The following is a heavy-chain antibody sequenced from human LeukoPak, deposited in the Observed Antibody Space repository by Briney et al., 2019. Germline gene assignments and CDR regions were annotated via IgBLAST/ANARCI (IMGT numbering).Heavy chain of an antibody. J-gene: IGHJ4*02. CDR1: GYNFTNYW. V-gene: IGHV5-51*01. CDR2: FYPGDSDT. Sequence: GESLKISCKTSGYNFTNYWIGWARQMSGKGLEWMGIFYPGDSDTRYSPSFQGQVTFSADKSISTAYLQWSSLKASDTAMYFCARSASSGYLDVWGQGTLVTVSS. D-gene: IGHD3-22*01. CDR3: ARSASSGYLDV.